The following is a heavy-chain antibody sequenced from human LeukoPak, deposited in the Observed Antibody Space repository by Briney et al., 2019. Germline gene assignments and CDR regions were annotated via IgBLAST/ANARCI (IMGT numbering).Heavy chain of an antibody. Sequence: PSETLSLTCSVSGGSISSGSYYWSWIRQPAGKGLEWIGEINHSGSTNYNPSLKSRVTISVDTSKNQFTLKLSSVTAADTAVYYCARGGYSYGAEFDYWGQGTLVTVSS. D-gene: IGHD5-18*01. CDR1: GGSISSGSYY. CDR2: INHSGST. CDR3: ARGGYSYGAEFDY. V-gene: IGHV4-61*10. J-gene: IGHJ4*02.